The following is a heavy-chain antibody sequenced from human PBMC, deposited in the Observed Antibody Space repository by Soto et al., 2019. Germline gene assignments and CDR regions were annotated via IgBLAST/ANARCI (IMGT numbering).Heavy chain of an antibody. J-gene: IGHJ5*02. CDR2: INHSGST. CDR1: GGSFSGYY. Sequence: QVQLQQWGAGLLKPSETLSLTCAVYGGSFSGYYWSWIRQPPGKGLEWIGEINHSGSTNYNPSLKSRVTLSVDTSQNQFSLKLSSVTAADTAVYYCARTPGTRYGLVYYVCDPWGQGTLVTVSS. D-gene: IGHD3-10*01. CDR3: ARTPGTRYGLVYYVCDP. V-gene: IGHV4-34*01.